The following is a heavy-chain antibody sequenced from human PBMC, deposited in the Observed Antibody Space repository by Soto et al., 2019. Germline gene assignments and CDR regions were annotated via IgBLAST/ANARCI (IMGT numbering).Heavy chain of an antibody. CDR1: GDSVSSNNIA. CDR2: TYYRSKWYN. J-gene: IGHJ4*02. Sequence: SQTLSLTCAVSGDSVSSNNIAWNWLRQSPWRGLEWLGRTYYRSKWYNEYAVSVRSRITINLDTSKNQFSLQLNSVTPEDTAVYYCARGLWSRFDYWGQGAQVTVSS. CDR3: ARGLWSRFDY. D-gene: IGHD2-21*01. V-gene: IGHV6-1*01.